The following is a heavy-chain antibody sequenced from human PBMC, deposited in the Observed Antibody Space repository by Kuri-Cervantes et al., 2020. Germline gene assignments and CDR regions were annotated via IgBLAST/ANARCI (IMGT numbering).Heavy chain of an antibody. Sequence: GESLKISCVGSGFSFSSYAMNWVRQAPGKGLEWVSCLSGSSYNTFFADSVKGRFSMSRDNSKSTVYLQMNSLRAEDTAVYYCAADGYSSGWYGYWGQGTLVTVSS. CDR2: LSGSSYNT. CDR1: GFSFSSYA. D-gene: IGHD6-19*01. J-gene: IGHJ4*02. CDR3: AADGYSSGWYGY. V-gene: IGHV3-23*01.